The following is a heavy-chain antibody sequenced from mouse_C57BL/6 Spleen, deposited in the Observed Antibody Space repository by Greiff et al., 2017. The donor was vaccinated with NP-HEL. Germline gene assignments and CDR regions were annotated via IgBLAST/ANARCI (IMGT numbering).Heavy chain of an antibody. CDR2: IYPGDGDT. CDR3: ARSSYDSHEDY. J-gene: IGHJ2*01. V-gene: IGHV1-80*01. Sequence: VQLQQSGAELVKPGASVKISCKASGYAFSSYWMNWVKQRPGKGLEWIGQIYPGDGDTNYNGKFKGKATLTADKSSSTAYMQLSSLTSEDSAVYFCARSSYDSHEDYWGQGTTLTVSS. CDR1: GYAFSSYW. D-gene: IGHD2-4*01.